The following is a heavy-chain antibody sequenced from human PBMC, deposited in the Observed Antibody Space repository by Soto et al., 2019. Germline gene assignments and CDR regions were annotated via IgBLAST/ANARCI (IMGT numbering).Heavy chain of an antibody. CDR1: GFTVSSNC. Sequence: PGGSLRLSCAASGFTVSSNCMHWVRQATGKGLEWVEVIWADGNHKFYAESVKGRFTIFRDNSRDSLNLQMDSLRVEDSAMYYCVRERGPFNDFDIWGRGTMVTVS. V-gene: IGHV3-33*08. J-gene: IGHJ3*02. CDR3: VRERGPFNDFDI. CDR2: IWADGNHK.